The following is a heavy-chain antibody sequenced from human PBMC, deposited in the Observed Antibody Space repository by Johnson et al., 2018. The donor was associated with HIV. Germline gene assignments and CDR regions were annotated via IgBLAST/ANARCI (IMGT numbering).Heavy chain of an antibody. D-gene: IGHD5-18*01. J-gene: IGHJ3*02. V-gene: IGHV3-33*01. CDR1: GLTFSSYG. Sequence: QMQLVESGGGVVQPGGSLRLSCAASGLTFSSYGMHWVRQAPGKGLEWVAVIWYDGSNQYYADSVKGRFTISRDNSKNTLYLQMNSLRAEDTAVYYCARWIQLWVAFDIWGQGTMVTVSS. CDR2: IWYDGSNQ. CDR3: ARWIQLWVAFDI.